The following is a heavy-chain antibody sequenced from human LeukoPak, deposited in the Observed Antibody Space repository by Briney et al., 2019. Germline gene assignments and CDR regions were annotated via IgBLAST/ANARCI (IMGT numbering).Heavy chain of an antibody. V-gene: IGHV4-34*01. J-gene: IGHJ5*02. Sequence: PETLSLTCAVYGGSFSGYYWSWIRQPPGKGLEWIGEINHSGSTNYNPSLKSRVTISVDTSKNQFSLKLSSVTAADTAVYYCARLTSFSWYNWFDPWGQGTLVTVSS. D-gene: IGHD6-13*01. CDR1: GGSFSGYY. CDR3: ARLTSFSWYNWFDP. CDR2: INHSGST.